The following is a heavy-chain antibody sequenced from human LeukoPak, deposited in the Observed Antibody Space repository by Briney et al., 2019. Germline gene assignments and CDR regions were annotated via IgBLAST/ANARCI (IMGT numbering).Heavy chain of an antibody. J-gene: IGHJ3*02. V-gene: IGHV1-46*01. Sequence: ASVKVSCKASGYTFTSYYIHWVRQAPGQGLEWMGIINPSGGSTSYVQKFQGRVTMTRDMSTSTVYMELSSLRSEDTAVYYCARAVVTPPRSAFDIWGQGTMDTVSS. D-gene: IGHD4-23*01. CDR2: INPSGGST. CDR3: ARAVVTPPRSAFDI. CDR1: GYTFTSYY.